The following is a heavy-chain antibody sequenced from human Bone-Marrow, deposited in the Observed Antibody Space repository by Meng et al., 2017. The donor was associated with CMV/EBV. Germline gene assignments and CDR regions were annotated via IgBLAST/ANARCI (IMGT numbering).Heavy chain of an antibody. Sequence: QGMHVHAGGGWVQPRRSLRLSCAASGFTFSRYAMHWVRQAPGKGLEWVAVISYDGSNKYYADSVKGRFTISRDNSKNTLYLQMNSLRAEDTAVYYCARGNARFDYWGQGTLVTVSS. CDR1: GFTFSRYA. CDR2: ISYDGSNK. J-gene: IGHJ4*02. CDR3: ARGNARFDY. V-gene: IGHV3-30-3*01.